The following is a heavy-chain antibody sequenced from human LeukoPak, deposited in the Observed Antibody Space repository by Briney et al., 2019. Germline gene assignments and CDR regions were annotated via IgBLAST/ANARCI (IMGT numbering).Heavy chain of an antibody. D-gene: IGHD2-21*02. CDR2: MNPISGNT. CDR1: GYTFSSYD. J-gene: IGHJ4*02. Sequence: GASVKVSCKPSGYTFSSYDINWVRQAPGQGLEWMGWMNPISGNTGYAQKFQGRVTITRDTSISTAYMELSSLRSEDTAVYYCARAPYCPTDCYYYFDYWGQGTLVTVSS. CDR3: ARAPYCPTDCYYYFDY. V-gene: IGHV1-8*01.